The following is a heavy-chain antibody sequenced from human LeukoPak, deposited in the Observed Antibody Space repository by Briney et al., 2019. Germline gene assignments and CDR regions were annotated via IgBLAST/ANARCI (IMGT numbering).Heavy chain of an antibody. D-gene: IGHD4-23*01. J-gene: IGHJ4*02. V-gene: IGHV1-69*04. Sequence: GASVKVSCKASGGTFSSYAISWVRQAPGQGLEWMGRIIPILGIANYAQKFQGRVTITADKSTSTAYMELSSLRSEDTAVYYCARDLASRGVVTPNVPFDYWGQGTLVTVSS. CDR2: IIPILGIA. CDR3: ARDLASRGVVTPNVPFDY. CDR1: GGTFSSYA.